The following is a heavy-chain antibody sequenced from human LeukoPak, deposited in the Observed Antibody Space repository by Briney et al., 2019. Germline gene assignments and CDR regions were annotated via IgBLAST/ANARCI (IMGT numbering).Heavy chain of an antibody. CDR2: TNSDGSTT. CDR1: GFTFSNYW. CDR3: ARVALYCSSASCYSWFDP. D-gene: IGHD2-2*01. V-gene: IGHV3-74*01. Sequence: GGSLRLSCAASGFTFSNYWMHWVRQAPGKGLVWVSRTNSDGSTTSYADSVKGRFTISRDNAKNTLYLQMNSLRAEDTAVYYCARVALYCSSASCYSWFDPWGQGTLVTVSS. J-gene: IGHJ5*02.